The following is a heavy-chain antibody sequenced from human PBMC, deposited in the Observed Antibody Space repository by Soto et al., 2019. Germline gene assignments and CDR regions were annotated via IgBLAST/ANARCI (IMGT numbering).Heavy chain of an antibody. Sequence: GGFLNLSCAELCLGFSDYHVDWVSQAPGKGLEWVGRIRRKANSYTTEYAASVKGRFTISRDDSKNSLYLQMNSLKSEDTAVYYCAMLGGWSGGSSGMDVWGQGT. CDR3: AMLGGWSGGSSGMDV. V-gene: IGHV3-72*01. CDR1: CLGFSDYH. J-gene: IGHJ6*02. CDR2: IRRKANSYTT. D-gene: IGHD6-19*01.